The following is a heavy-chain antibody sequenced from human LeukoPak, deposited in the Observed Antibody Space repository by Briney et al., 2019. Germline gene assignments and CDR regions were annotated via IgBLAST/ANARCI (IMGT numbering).Heavy chain of an antibody. Sequence: GASVKVSCKASGYTFTSYGISWVRQAPGQGLEWMGRIIPIFGTANYAQKFQGRVTITTDESTSTAYMELSSLRSEDTAVYYCARDREGSYSDYWGQGTLVTVSS. CDR1: GYTFTSYG. J-gene: IGHJ4*02. CDR2: IIPIFGTA. V-gene: IGHV1-69*05. CDR3: ARDREGSYSDY. D-gene: IGHD3-10*01.